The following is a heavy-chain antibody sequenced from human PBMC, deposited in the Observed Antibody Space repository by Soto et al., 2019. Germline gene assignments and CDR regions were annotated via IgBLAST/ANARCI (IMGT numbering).Heavy chain of an antibody. Sequence: QVQLQESGPGLVKPSETLSLTCTVSGGSISSYYWSWIRQPPGKGLEWIAYIYYTGSTNYNPSLKCRVTLSADTPNNQFSLKLISVTAADTAMYYCARVDSSGSYFDYWGQGTLVTVSS. CDR2: IYYTGST. D-gene: IGHD3-22*01. V-gene: IGHV4-59*01. CDR3: ARVDSSGSYFDY. CDR1: GGSISSYY. J-gene: IGHJ4*02.